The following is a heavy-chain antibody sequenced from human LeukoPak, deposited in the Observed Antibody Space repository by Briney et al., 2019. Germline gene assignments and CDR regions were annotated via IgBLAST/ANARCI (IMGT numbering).Heavy chain of an antibody. D-gene: IGHD3-10*01. CDR3: ARHDANVLLWFGESGPFDI. V-gene: IGHV1-18*01. CDR2: ISAYNGNT. Sequence: ASVKVSCKASGYTFTSYGISWVRQAPGQGLEWMGWISAYNGNTNYAQKLQGRVTMTTDTSTSTAYMELRSLRSDDTAVYYCARHDANVLLWFGESGPFDIWGQGTMVTVSS. CDR1: GYTFTSYG. J-gene: IGHJ3*02.